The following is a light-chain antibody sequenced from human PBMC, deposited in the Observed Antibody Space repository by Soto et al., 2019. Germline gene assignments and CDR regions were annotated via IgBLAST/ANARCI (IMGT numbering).Light chain of an antibody. CDR3: QSYDSSLNGVV. V-gene: IGLV1-40*01. J-gene: IGLJ2*01. CDR2: GNN. CDR1: SSNIGAGYD. Sequence: QSVLTQPPSVSGAPGQRVTISFTGSSSNIGAGYDVHWYQQLPGTAPKLLIYGNNNRPSGVPDRFSGSKSGTSASLAITGLQAEDEADYYCQSYDSSLNGVVFGGGTKLT.